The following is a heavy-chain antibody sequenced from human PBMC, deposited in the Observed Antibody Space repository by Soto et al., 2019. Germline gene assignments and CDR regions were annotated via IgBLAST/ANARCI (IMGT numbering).Heavy chain of an antibody. J-gene: IGHJ4*02. CDR1: GFTFSGSA. V-gene: IGHV3-73*02. CDR2: IRSKANSYAT. Sequence: EVQLVESGGGLVQPGGSLKLSCAASGFTFSGSAMHWVRQASGKGLEWVGRIRSKANSYATAYAASVKGRCTISRDDSKNTAYLQMNSLKTEDTAVYYCTTQAILTGESIDYWGQGTLVTVSS. CDR3: TTQAILTGESIDY. D-gene: IGHD3-9*01.